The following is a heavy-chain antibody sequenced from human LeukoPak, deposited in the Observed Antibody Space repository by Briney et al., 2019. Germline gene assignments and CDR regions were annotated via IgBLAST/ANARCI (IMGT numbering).Heavy chain of an antibody. CDR3: SKKGQSEDYGKPG. J-gene: IGHJ4*02. D-gene: IGHD4-17*01. CDR2: ISRSGGST. V-gene: IGHV3-23*01. CDR1: GFTLGTYD. Sequence: PGGSLRLPCAASGFTLGTYDMYWVRQAPGKGLECVSSISRSGGSTYYADSVKGRFTISRDNSKNTLYLQMSSLRADDTAVYYCSKKGQSEDYGKPGWGQGTLVTVSS.